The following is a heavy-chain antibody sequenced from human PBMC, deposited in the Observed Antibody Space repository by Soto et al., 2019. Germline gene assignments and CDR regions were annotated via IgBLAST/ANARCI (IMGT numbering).Heavy chain of an antibody. V-gene: IGHV1-69*13. CDR3: ARTQGPNHYYDSSGYYYWEGAFDI. Sequence: ASVKVSCKASGGTFSSYAISWVRQAPGQGLEWMGGIIPIFGTANYAQKFQGRVTITADESTSTAYMELSSLRSEDTAVYYCARTQGPNHYYDSSGYYYWEGAFDIWGQGTMVTVSS. CDR1: GGTFSSYA. D-gene: IGHD3-22*01. CDR2: IIPIFGTA. J-gene: IGHJ3*02.